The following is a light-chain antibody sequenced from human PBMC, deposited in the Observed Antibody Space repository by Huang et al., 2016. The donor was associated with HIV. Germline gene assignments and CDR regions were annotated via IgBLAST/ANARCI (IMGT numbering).Light chain of an antibody. CDR1: QRVSSY. Sequence: EIVLTKSHATLSLSPGERATLSCRASQRVSSYLVWYQQKPGQAPRLLIYDASNRATGIPARFSGSGSGTDFTLTITSLEPEDFAVYYCQQRTNWPLLTFGGGTKVEIK. V-gene: IGKV3-11*01. CDR3: QQRTNWPLLT. J-gene: IGKJ4*01. CDR2: DAS.